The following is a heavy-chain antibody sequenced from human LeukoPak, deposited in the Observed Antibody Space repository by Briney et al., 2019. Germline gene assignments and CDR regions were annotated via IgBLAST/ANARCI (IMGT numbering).Heavy chain of an antibody. CDR2: IYPGDSDT. Sequence: GESLKISCKGSGYIFTNYWIGWVRQMPGKGLEWMGIIYPGDSDTRYSPSFQGQVTMSADKSISTAYLQWSSLQASDTAMYYCARQVPGCSGGSCYSGSFDPWGQGTLVIVSS. CDR3: ARQVPGCSGGSCYSGSFDP. V-gene: IGHV5-51*01. CDR1: GYIFTNYW. J-gene: IGHJ5*02. D-gene: IGHD2-15*01.